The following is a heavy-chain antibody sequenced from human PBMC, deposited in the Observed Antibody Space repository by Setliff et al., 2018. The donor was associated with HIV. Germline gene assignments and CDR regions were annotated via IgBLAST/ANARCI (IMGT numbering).Heavy chain of an antibody. Sequence: GESLKISCKGSGYSFTSYWIGWVRQMPGKGLEWMGIIYPGDSDTRYSPSFQGQVTISADKSISTAYLQWSSLKASDTAMYYCARLSGDTDYYYYYMDVWGKGTTVTVSS. V-gene: IGHV5-51*01. CDR1: GYSFTSYW. CDR2: IYPGDSDT. D-gene: IGHD3-10*01. CDR3: ARLSGDTDYYYYYMDV. J-gene: IGHJ6*03.